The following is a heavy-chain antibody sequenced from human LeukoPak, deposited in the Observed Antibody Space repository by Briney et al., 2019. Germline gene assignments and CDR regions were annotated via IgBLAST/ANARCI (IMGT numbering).Heavy chain of an antibody. J-gene: IGHJ6*03. Sequence: SETLSLTCTVSGGSISSYYWSWIRQPAGKGLEWIGRIYTSGSTNYNPSLKSRVTMSVDTSKNQFSLKLSSVTAADTAVYYCARLWGGVWNKGRSLLERGAYYYYYMDVWGKGTTVTVSS. CDR2: IYTSGST. D-gene: IGHD2-8*02. CDR3: ARLWGGVWNKGRSLLERGAYYYYYMDV. CDR1: GGSISSYY. V-gene: IGHV4-4*07.